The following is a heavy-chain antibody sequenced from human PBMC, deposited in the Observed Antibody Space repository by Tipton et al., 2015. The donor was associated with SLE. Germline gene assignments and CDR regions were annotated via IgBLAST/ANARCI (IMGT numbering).Heavy chain of an antibody. D-gene: IGHD2-2*01. V-gene: IGHV3-30*04. CDR2: ISYDGGSE. J-gene: IGHJ4*02. Sequence: SLRLSCAASGFNFNSYAVHWVRQAPGKGLEWVAVISYDGGSEYYADSVKGRFTISRDNSKNTLYLQMNSLRGEDTALYYCARDAGYCSGPSCRGAVDFWGRGTLVTVSS. CDR3: ARDAGYCSGPSCRGAVDF. CDR1: GFNFNSYA.